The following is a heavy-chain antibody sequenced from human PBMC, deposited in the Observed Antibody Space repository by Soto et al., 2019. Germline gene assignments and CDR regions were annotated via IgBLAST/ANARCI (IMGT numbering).Heavy chain of an antibody. D-gene: IGHD5-18*01. CDR3: ARELRRGYSARGDY. CDR2: ISAYNGNT. J-gene: IGHJ4*02. Sequence: SCKPSGCTLTSYGISLVRQAPGQGLEWMGWISAYNGNTNYAQKLQGRVTMTTDTSTSTAYMELRSLRSDDTAVYYCARELRRGYSARGDYWGQGTLVTVSS. CDR1: GCTLTSYG. V-gene: IGHV1-18*01.